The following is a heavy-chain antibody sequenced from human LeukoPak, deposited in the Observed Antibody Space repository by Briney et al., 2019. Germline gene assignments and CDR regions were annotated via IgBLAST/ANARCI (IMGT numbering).Heavy chain of an antibody. Sequence: GGSLRLSCAASGFTFSSYARSWVRQAPGKGLEWVSAISGSGGSAYYADSVKGRFTISRDNSKNTLYLQMNSLRAEDTAVYYCAKEKRITIFGVVLNYFDYWGQGTLVTVSS. J-gene: IGHJ4*02. CDR1: GFTFSSYA. V-gene: IGHV3-23*01. CDR3: AKEKRITIFGVVLNYFDY. CDR2: ISGSGGSA. D-gene: IGHD3-3*01.